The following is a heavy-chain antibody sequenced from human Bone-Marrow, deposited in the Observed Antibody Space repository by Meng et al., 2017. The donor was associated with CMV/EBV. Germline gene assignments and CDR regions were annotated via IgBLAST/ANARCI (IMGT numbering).Heavy chain of an antibody. D-gene: IGHD4-17*01. V-gene: IGHV3-21*03. Sequence: GEVLKISRATPRFTFSSYVMTSGRQAPGKGLEWVSVISVSGVSIYYADSVKGRFTISRDNAKNSLYLQSYSLRDEDTAVYYCARAQDYGDIPDFDYWGQGTLVTSPQ. CDR2: ISVSGVSI. CDR3: ARAQDYGDIPDFDY. CDR1: RFTFSSYV. J-gene: IGHJ4*02.